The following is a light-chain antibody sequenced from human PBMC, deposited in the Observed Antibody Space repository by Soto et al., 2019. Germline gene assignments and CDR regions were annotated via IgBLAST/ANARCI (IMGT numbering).Light chain of an antibody. CDR3: QQRSNSPRSIT. Sequence: EFVLKQSKTTLSLSPGERATLSCRASHIVSSYLAWYQQKPGQAPRLLIYDASNRATGIPARFSGSGSGTDFTLTISSLDHEDFAVYYCQQRSNSPRSITFAQGTRLEIK. CDR1: HIVSSY. CDR2: DAS. J-gene: IGKJ5*01. V-gene: IGKV3-11*01.